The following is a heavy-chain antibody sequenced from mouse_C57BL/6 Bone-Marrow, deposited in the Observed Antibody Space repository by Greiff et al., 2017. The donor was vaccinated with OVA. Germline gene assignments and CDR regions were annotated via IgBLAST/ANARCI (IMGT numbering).Heavy chain of an antibody. D-gene: IGHD2-1*01. CDR2: ISSGGSYT. V-gene: IGHV5-6*01. CDR1: GFTFSSYG. J-gene: IGHJ3*01. CDR3: ASPLYYGNPWFAY. Sequence: EVQRVESGGDLVKPGGSLKLSCAASGFTFSSYGMSWVRQTPDKRLEWVATISSGGSYTYYPDSVKGRFTISRDNAKNTLYLQMSSLKSEDTAMYYCASPLYYGNPWFAYWGQGTLVTVSA.